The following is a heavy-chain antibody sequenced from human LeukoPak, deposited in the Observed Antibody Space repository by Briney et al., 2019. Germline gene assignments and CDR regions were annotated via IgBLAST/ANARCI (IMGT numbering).Heavy chain of an antibody. CDR2: IY. V-gene: IGHV4-39*07. Sequence: SETLSLTCTVSGGSISSSRYYWGWIRPPPGKGLEWIGSIYYNPSLKRRVTISVDTTKNQFSLKLTSETDADTAVYYCARDGRVQKWFVEVIMSTTYYFDDWGQGTLVTVSS. CDR3: ARDGRVQKWFVEVIMSTTYYFDD. CDR1: GGSISSSRYY. J-gene: IGHJ4*02. D-gene: IGHD3-10*01.